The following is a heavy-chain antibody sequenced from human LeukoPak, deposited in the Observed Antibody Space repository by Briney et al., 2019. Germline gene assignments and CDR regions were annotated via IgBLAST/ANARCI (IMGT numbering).Heavy chain of an antibody. CDR1: GGTFISYA. CDR2: ISAYNGNT. CDR3: ARDVRSVSSSWPYYFDY. D-gene: IGHD6-13*01. Sequence: ASVKVSCKASGGTFISYAISWVRQAPGQGLEWMGWISAYNGNTNYAQKLQGRVTMTTDTSTSTAYMELRSLRSDDTAVYYCARDVRSVSSSWPYYFDYWGQGTLVTVSS. J-gene: IGHJ4*02. V-gene: IGHV1-18*01.